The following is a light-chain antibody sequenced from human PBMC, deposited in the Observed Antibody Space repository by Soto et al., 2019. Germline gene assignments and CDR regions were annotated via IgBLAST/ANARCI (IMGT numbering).Light chain of an antibody. Sequence: DIQFTQSPSFLSAFVGDSFTLTCRASQAISSSLSWYQQKPGEAPKLLIYAASTLQSGVPSRFSGSGSGTDFTLTISSLQSEDFATYYCQQLNSYPWTFGQGTKVDIK. CDR3: QQLNSYPWT. V-gene: IGKV1-9*01. CDR1: QAISSS. CDR2: AAS. J-gene: IGKJ1*01.